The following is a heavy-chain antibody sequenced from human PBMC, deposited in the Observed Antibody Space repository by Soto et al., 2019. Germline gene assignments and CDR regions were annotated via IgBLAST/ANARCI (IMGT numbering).Heavy chain of an antibody. CDR3: ARDVRKVTTSYYYYYYIDG. D-gene: IGHD4-4*01. Sequence: QVQLVQSGAEVKKPGASVKVSCKASGYTFTSYGISWVRQAPGQGLECMGWISAYNGNTNYAQKLQGRDTMTTDTSTSTAYTELRSLRSDDTAVYSCARDVRKVTTSYYYYYYIDGWGKWTTVTVSS. V-gene: IGHV1-18*01. CDR1: GYTFTSYG. J-gene: IGHJ6*03. CDR2: ISAYNGNT.